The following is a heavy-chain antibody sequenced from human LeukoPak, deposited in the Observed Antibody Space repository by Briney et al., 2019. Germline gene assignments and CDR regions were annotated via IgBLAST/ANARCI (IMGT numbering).Heavy chain of an antibody. Sequence: GGSLRLSCAASGFTLSSYWMSWVRQAPGKGLEWVANIKQDGSEKYYVDSVKGRFTISRDNAKNTLYLQMDSLRAEDTAVYYCASVRPGSTTNGNYGMDVWGQGTTVTVSS. J-gene: IGHJ6*02. CDR2: IKQDGSEK. V-gene: IGHV3-7*01. CDR3: ASVRPGSTTNGNYGMDV. D-gene: IGHD2-2*01. CDR1: GFTLSSYW.